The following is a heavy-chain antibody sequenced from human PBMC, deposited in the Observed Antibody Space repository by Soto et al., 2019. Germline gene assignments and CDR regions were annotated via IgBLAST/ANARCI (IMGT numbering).Heavy chain of an antibody. J-gene: IGHJ5*02. CDR1: GFTFSSYE. CDR3: ARGKVLMVYTSLSP. CDR2: ISSSGSTI. V-gene: IGHV3-48*03. Sequence: EVQLVESGGGLVQPGGSLRLSCAASGFTFSSYEMNWVRQAPGKGLEWVSYISSSGSTIYYADSVKGRFTISRDNAKNSLYLQMNSLRAEDTAVYYCARGKVLMVYTSLSPWGQGTLVTVSS. D-gene: IGHD2-8*01.